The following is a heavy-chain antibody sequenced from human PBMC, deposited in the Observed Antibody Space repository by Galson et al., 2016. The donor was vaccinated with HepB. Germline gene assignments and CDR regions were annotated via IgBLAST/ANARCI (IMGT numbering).Heavy chain of an antibody. Sequence: SLRLSCAASGFTFSRYWMSWVRQAPGKGLEWVANIKQDGSEKYYVDSVMGRFTISRDNAKNSLDLQMNSLRGDDTAVYYCVRGFRSNSFDVWGQGTRITVSA. CDR2: IKQDGSEK. D-gene: IGHD2-8*01. V-gene: IGHV3-7*04. J-gene: IGHJ3*01. CDR3: VRGFRSNSFDV. CDR1: GFTFSRYW.